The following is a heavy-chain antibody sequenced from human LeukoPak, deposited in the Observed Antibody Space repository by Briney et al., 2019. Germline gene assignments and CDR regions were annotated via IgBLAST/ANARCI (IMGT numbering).Heavy chain of an antibody. CDR3: ARRLRSDRGDRRFDY. CDR1: GGFITTSGYS. CDR2: MFYGGNT. D-gene: IGHD3-16*02. V-gene: IGHV4-39*01. Sequence: SETLSLTCTVSGGFITTSGYSWGWIRRPPGKGLEWIGGMFYGGNTNFNPSLKSRVSISLDTSKNQFSLKLSSLTAADTAVYYCARRLRSDRGDRRFDYWGQGTLVTVSS. J-gene: IGHJ4*02.